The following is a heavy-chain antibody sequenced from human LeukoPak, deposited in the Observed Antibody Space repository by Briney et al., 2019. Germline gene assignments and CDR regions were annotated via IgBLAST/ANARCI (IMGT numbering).Heavy chain of an antibody. V-gene: IGHV1-18*01. CDR1: GYTFTSYG. CDR2: ISAYNGNT. D-gene: IGHD3-3*01. J-gene: IGHJ3*02. Sequence: ASVKVSCKASGYTFTSYGINWVRQAPGQGLEWMGWISAYNGNTNYAQKLQGRVTMTTDTSTSTAYMELRSLRSDDTAVYYCARVGRYDFWSGIMGEIDAFDIWGQGTMVTVSS. CDR3: ARVGRYDFWSGIMGEIDAFDI.